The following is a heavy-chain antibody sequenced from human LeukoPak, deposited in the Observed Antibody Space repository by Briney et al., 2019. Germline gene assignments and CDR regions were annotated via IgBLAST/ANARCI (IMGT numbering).Heavy chain of an antibody. V-gene: IGHV1-2*02. CDR3: AREADNWNYVRRGPPFDY. D-gene: IGHD1-7*01. CDR2: INPNSVNT. CDR1: GYTFTGYY. Sequence: ASVKVSCKASGYTFTGYYIHWVRQAPGQGLEWMGWINPNSVNTNYAQRFQGGVTMTRDTSIRTAYMELSSLRSADTAVYYCAREADNWNYVRRGPPFDYWGRGTLVTVSS. J-gene: IGHJ4*02.